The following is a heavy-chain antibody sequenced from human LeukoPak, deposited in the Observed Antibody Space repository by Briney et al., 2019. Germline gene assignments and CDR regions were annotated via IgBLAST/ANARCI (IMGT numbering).Heavy chain of an antibody. V-gene: IGHV3-23*01. CDR1: GFTFSSYA. CDR2: ISGSGGST. D-gene: IGHD5-18*01. Sequence: GGSLRLSCAASGFTFSSYAMSWVRQAPGKGLEWVSAISGSGGSTYYADSVKGRFTISRDNSKNTLYLQMNSLRAEDTAVYYCAKNYGYSYGSETYYYYGMDVWGQGTTVTVSS. CDR3: AKNYGYSYGSETYYYYGMDV. J-gene: IGHJ6*02.